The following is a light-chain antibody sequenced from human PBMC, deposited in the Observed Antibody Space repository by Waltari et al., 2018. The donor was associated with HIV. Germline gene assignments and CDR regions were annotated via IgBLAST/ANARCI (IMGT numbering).Light chain of an antibody. Sequence: HSVLTQPASVSGSPGQAVTISCTGLSSDVGGDNPVSWDQVHPGAPGSVPKLIVYEVSSRPSGVSVRFSGSKSGDTASLTISGLQTDDESDYYCSAYTTSSTWVFGGGTRVTVL. CDR2: EVS. CDR1: SSDVGGDNP. J-gene: IGLJ3*02. CDR3: SAYTTSSTWV. V-gene: IGLV2-14*01.